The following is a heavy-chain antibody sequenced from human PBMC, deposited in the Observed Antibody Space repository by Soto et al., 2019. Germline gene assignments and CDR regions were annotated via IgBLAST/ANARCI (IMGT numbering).Heavy chain of an antibody. CDR1: GFSFSTYG. J-gene: IGHJ6*02. V-gene: IGHV3-30*18. CDR2: ISYDGSNK. Sequence: QVQLVESGGGVVQPGRSLRLSCAASGFSFSTYGMHWVRQAPGKGLEWVALISYDGSNKYYADSVKGRFTISIDNSKDTLDLQMDSLRAEDTAVYYCAKGISRISPYAMDVWGLGTTVTVSS. CDR3: AKGISRISPYAMDV. D-gene: IGHD2-21*01.